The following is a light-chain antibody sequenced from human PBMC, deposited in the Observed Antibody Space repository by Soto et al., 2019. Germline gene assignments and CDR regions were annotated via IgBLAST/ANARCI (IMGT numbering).Light chain of an antibody. Sequence: EIVLTQSPGTLSLSPGERATLSCRASQSVSSTYLAWYQQQPGQAPRLLIYGASNRATGIPDRFSGSGSGTEFTLTISSLQSEDFAVYYCQQYNTWPPITFGQGTRLEIK. V-gene: IGKV3-20*01. CDR2: GAS. CDR3: QQYNTWPPIT. CDR1: QSVSSTY. J-gene: IGKJ5*01.